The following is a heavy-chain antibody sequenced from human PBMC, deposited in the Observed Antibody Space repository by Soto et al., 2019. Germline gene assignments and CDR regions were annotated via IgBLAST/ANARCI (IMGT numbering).Heavy chain of an antibody. J-gene: IGHJ4*02. CDR3: ARGGERVALPSGY. CDR2: MYYSGST. D-gene: IGHD2-15*01. CDR1: GGTISSSSYS. V-gene: IGHV4-61*05. Sequence: SETLSLTCTVSGGTISSSSYSWGWIRQPPGKGLEWIGYMYYSGSTSYNPSLKSRVTISVDTSKNQFSLKLSSVTAADTAVYYCARGGERVALPSGYWGQGTLVTVSS.